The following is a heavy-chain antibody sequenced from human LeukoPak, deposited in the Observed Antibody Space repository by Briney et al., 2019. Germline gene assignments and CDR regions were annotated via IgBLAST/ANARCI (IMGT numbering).Heavy chain of an antibody. CDR1: GFTFSSYS. CDR2: ISSSSSYI. J-gene: IGHJ4*02. V-gene: IGHV3-21*01. Sequence: PGGSLRLSCAASGFTFSSYSMNWVRQAPGKGLEWVSSISSSSSYIYYADSVKGRFTISRDNAKNSLYLQMNSLRAEDTAVYYCARDHPNIQLLWFGGELRNYFDYWGQGTLVTVSS. CDR3: ARDHPNIQLLWFGGELRNYFDY. D-gene: IGHD3-10*01.